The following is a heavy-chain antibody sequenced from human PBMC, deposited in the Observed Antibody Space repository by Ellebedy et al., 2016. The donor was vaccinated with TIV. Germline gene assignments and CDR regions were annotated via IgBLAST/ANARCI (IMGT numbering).Heavy chain of an antibody. J-gene: IGHJ1*01. CDR1: GFTFSSYA. CDR3: ARVGYYYDSSGYYREYFQH. V-gene: IGHV3-23*01. Sequence: GESLKISCAASGFTFSSYAMSWVRQAPGKGLEWVSAISTSGGSTYYADSVKGQFTISRDNSKNTLYLQMNSLRAEDTAVYYCARVGYYYDSSGYYREYFQHWGQGTLVTVSS. D-gene: IGHD3-22*01. CDR2: ISTSGGST.